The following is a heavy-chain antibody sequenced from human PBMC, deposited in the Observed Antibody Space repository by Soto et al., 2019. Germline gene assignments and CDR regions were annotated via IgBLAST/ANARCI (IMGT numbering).Heavy chain of an antibody. V-gene: IGHV1-46*01. CDR1: GYTFTSYY. Sequence: ASVKVSCKASGYTFTSYYMHWVRQAPGQGLEWMGIINPSGGSTSYAQKFQGRVTMTRDTSTSTVYMELSSLRSEDTAVYYCARDAIFGDGYNLIDYWGQGTLVTVSS. D-gene: IGHD3-10*02. J-gene: IGHJ4*02. CDR2: INPSGGST. CDR3: ARDAIFGDGYNLIDY.